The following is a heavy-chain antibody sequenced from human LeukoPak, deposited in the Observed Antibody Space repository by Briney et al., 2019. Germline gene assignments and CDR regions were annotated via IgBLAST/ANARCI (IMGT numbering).Heavy chain of an antibody. CDR2: IWYDGNNK. V-gene: IGHV3-33*01. CDR1: GFTFSNYG. J-gene: IGHJ4*02. Sequence: PGGSLRLSCAASGFTFSNYGMHWVRQAPGKGLEWMTTIWYDGNNKYYADSVKGRFSISRDNSKNTLYLQMNSLRVEDTAVYYCARHPRYWGQGTLVTVSS. CDR3: ARHPRY.